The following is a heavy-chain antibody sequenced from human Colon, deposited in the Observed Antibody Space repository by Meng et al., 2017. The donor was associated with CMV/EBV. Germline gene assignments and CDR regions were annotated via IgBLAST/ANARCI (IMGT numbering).Heavy chain of an antibody. CDR2: ISPYNGDT. CDR3: ARVGVVVPGATYAMDV. CDR1: GYSFTRFS. V-gene: IGHV1-18*04. J-gene: IGHJ6*02. Sequence: ASVKVSCKASGYSFTRFSISWVRQAPGQGLEWVGWISPYNGDTNYAQKFQGRVTMSTDISTSTTYMDLRSLTSDDTAVYYCARVGVVVPGATYAMDVWGQGTSVTVSS. D-gene: IGHD3-3*01.